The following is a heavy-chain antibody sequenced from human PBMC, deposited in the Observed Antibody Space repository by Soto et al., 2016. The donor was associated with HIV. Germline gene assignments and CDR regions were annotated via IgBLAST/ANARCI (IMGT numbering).Heavy chain of an antibody. CDR3: ARDGRYYDSSGYPIDY. J-gene: IGHJ4*02. V-gene: IGHV3-21*01. CDR2: ISSSSSYI. CDR1: GFTFSSYS. D-gene: IGHD3-22*01. Sequence: EVQLVESGGGLVKPGGSLRLSCAASGFTFSSYSMNWVRQAPGKGLEWVSSISSSSSYIYYADSVKGRFTISRDNAKNSLYLQMNSLRAEDTAVYYCARDGRYYDSSGYPIDYWAREPWSPSPQ.